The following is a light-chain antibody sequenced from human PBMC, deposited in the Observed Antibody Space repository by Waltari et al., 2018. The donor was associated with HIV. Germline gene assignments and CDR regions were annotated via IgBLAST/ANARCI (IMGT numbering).Light chain of an antibody. Sequence: DIQMTQSPPSLFASVGDRVTISCQASHDIGNSLHWYQQRPGTAPRVLLNAASNLEKGVPSRFSGSGSGTYFTFTISSLQPDDFATYYCQQYHSLPITFGQGTRLNIK. CDR2: AAS. V-gene: IGKV1-33*01. CDR3: QQYHSLPIT. J-gene: IGKJ5*01. CDR1: HDIGNS.